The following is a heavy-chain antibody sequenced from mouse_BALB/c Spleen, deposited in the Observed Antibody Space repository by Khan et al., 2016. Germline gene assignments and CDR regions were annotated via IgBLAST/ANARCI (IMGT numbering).Heavy chain of an antibody. D-gene: IGHD2-10*02. CDR2: ISYSGNT. V-gene: IGHV3-2*02. J-gene: IGHJ2*01. Sequence: VQLKESGPGLVKPSQSLSLTCTVTGYSITSDYAWNWIRQFPGNRLEWMGFISYSGNTNYNPSLKSRISVSRDHSKNQFFLQLNSVTTEDTATYYCARMYGGDFDYWGQGTTLTVSS. CDR1: GYSITSDYA. CDR3: ARMYGGDFDY.